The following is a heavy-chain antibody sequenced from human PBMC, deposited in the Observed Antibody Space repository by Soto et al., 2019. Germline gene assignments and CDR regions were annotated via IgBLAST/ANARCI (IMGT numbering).Heavy chain of an antibody. J-gene: IGHJ4*02. D-gene: IGHD5-18*01. V-gene: IGHV3-30-3*01. CDR2: ISSDGSNT. CDR1: GFTFSAYS. Sequence: GGSLRLSCVASGFTFSAYSMHWVRQAPGKGLERVAVISSDGSNTYYADSVKGRFTISRDNSKNTLYLQMNSLRAEDTAVYYCARDSGIQLWLAHFDYWGQGTQVTVSS. CDR3: ARDSGIQLWLAHFDY.